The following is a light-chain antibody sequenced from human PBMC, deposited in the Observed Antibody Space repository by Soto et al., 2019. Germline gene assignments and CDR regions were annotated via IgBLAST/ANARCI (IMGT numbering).Light chain of an antibody. V-gene: IGKV2D-29*02. CDR3: MQSTQLPPT. J-gene: IGKJ5*01. Sequence: DVVMTQTPLSLSVAPGQPASISSKSSQSLLHITGETFLFWYLQKKGQSPQLLIYEVSTRVSGVPDRFSGSGSGTDFTLEISRVETDDVGIYYCMQSTQLPPTFGQGTRLEIK. CDR2: EVS. CDR1: QSLLHITGETF.